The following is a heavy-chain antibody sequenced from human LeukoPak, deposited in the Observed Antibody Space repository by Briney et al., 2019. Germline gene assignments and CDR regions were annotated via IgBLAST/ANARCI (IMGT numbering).Heavy chain of an antibody. CDR2: ISYDGNSK. V-gene: IGHV3-30*01. J-gene: IGHJ6*03. D-gene: IGHD3-10*01. CDR3: ARGGIPTGPYYYFYYMDV. Sequence: PGGSLRLSCAASGFTFSRNVMHWVRQAPGKGLEWVALISYDGNSKFYADSVKGRFTISRDNSRNTLYLQMDSLRGEDAAVYSCARGGIPTGPYYYFYYMDVWGKGTAVTVSS. CDR1: GFTFSRNV.